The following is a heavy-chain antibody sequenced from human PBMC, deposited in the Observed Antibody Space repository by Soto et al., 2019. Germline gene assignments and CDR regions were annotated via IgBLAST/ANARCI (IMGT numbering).Heavy chain of an antibody. V-gene: IGHV1-18*01. Sequence: QVQLVQSGAEVKKPGASVKVSCKASGYTFTSYGISWVRQAPGQGLEWMGWISAYNGNTNYAQKLQGRVTMTTGTSTSTAYMELRSLRSDDTAVYYCARWSDDSSGDSPNWYFDLWGRGTLVTVSS. CDR2: ISAYNGNT. CDR1: GYTFTSYG. D-gene: IGHD3-22*01. J-gene: IGHJ2*01. CDR3: ARWSDDSSGDSPNWYFDL.